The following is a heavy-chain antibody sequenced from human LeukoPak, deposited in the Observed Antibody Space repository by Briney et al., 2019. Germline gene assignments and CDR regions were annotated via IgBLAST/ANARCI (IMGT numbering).Heavy chain of an antibody. CDR1: GFTFSSYA. CDR3: ARNPGEVRGVYFDY. J-gene: IGHJ4*02. CDR2: ISSNGGST. D-gene: IGHD3-10*01. Sequence: GGSLRLSCAASGFTFSSYAMHWVRQAPGKGLEYVSAISSNGGSTYYANSVKGRFTISRDNSKNTLYLQMGSLRAEDTAVYYCARNPGEVRGVYFDYWGQGTLVTVSS. V-gene: IGHV3-64*01.